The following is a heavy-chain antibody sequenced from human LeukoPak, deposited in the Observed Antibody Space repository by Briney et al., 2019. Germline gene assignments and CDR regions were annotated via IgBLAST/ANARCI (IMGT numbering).Heavy chain of an antibody. D-gene: IGHD2-2*01. Sequence: GRSLRLSCGASGFTFDDYAMHWVRQAPGKGLEWVSGISGSIGYADSVKGRFTISRDNAKNSLYLQMNSLRAEDTALYYCAKGRDKYQLLSKNWFDPWGQGTLVTVSS. J-gene: IGHJ5*02. V-gene: IGHV3-9*01. CDR1: GFTFDDYA. CDR2: ISGSI. CDR3: AKGRDKYQLLSKNWFDP.